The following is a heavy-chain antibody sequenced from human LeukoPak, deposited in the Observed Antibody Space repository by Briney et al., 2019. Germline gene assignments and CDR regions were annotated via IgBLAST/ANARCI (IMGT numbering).Heavy chain of an antibody. CDR2: IYYSGST. D-gene: IGHD1-14*01. CDR1: GGSISSGGYY. Sequence: SETLSLTCTVSGGSISSGGYYLSWIRQHPGKGLEWIGYIYYSGSTYYNPSLKSRVTISVDTSKNQFSLKLSSVTAADTAVYYCARVGNRIYYYGMDVWGQGTTVTVSS. J-gene: IGHJ6*02. V-gene: IGHV4-31*03. CDR3: ARVGNRIYYYGMDV.